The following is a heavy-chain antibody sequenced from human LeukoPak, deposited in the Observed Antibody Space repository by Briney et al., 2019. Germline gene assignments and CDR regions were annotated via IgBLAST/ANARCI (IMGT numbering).Heavy chain of an antibody. D-gene: IGHD3-10*01. CDR2: IYYSGGT. CDR3: ARTSGSYFPFAFDI. Sequence: KPSETLSLTCTVSGGSISHYYWNWIRQSPGKGLEWIGNIYYSGGTAYNPSLKSRVTISLDTSKRQFSLRLSSVTAADTAMYYCARTSGSYFPFAFDIWGQGTMVTVSS. J-gene: IGHJ3*02. CDR1: GGSISHYY. V-gene: IGHV4-59*08.